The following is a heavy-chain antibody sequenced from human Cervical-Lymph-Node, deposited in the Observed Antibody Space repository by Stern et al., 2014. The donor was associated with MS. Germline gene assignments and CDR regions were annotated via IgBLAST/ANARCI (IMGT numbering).Heavy chain of an antibody. CDR2: MYPGDSDT. Sequence: VQLGQSGAEVKKPGESLKISCKGFGYSFTSYWIGWGRQMPGKGLEWMGIMYPGDSDTRYSPSFQGQVPIPADKAISPAFPQWGSLKALDTAMYFCARHCAKREQCAFDYWGQGTLVTVSS. CDR1: GYSFTSYW. J-gene: IGHJ4*02. V-gene: IGHV5-51*01. D-gene: IGHD6-19*01. CDR3: ARHCAKREQCAFDY.